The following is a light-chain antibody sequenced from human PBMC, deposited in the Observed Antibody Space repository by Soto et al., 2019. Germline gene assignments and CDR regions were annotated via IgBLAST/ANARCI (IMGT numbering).Light chain of an antibody. V-gene: IGKV3-15*01. CDR1: QSVSSN. CDR3: QQYNNWPPIT. J-gene: IGKJ2*01. CDR2: GAS. Sequence: EIVMTQSPATLSVSPGERATVSCRASQSVSSNLAWYQQKPGQAPRLLIYGASTRATGIPARFSGSGSGTEFAFTISSLQSQDFAVYYCQQYNNWPPITFGQGTKLEIK.